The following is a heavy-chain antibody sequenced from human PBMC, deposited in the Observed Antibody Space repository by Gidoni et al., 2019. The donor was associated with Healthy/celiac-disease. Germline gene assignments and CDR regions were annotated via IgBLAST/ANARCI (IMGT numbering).Heavy chain of an antibody. CDR1: GGSFSGYY. Sequence: QVQLQQWCAGLLKPSETLSLTCAVYGGSFSGYYCSWIRQPPGKGLEWIGEINHSGSTNYNPSLKSRVTISVDTSKNQFSLKLSSVTAADTAVYYCARGSTYYDSSGYYYRYYFDYWGQGTLVTVSS. J-gene: IGHJ4*02. V-gene: IGHV4-34*01. CDR2: INHSGST. D-gene: IGHD3-22*01. CDR3: ARGSTYYDSSGYYYRYYFDY.